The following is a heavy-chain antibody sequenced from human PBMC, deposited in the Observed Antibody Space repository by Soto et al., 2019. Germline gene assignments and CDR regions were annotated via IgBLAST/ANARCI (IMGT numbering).Heavy chain of an antibody. Sequence: EVQLLESGGGLVQPGGSLRLSCAASGFTFSSYAMNWVRQAPGKGLEWVSTMSVSGDNTYYADSVKGRFTIFRDNSKNTLYLKLLSLRAENTALYYCTKVGDITHAPIPVDSWGQETQVTCSS. V-gene: IGHV3-23*01. CDR1: GFTFSSYA. CDR3: TKVGDITHAPIPVDS. J-gene: IGHJ4*02. D-gene: IGHD2-2*02. CDR2: MSVSGDNT.